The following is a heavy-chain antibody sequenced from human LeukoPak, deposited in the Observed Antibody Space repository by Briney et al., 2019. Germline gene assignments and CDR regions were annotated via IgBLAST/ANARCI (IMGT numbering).Heavy chain of an antibody. J-gene: IGHJ4*02. CDR2: ISGSGGST. V-gene: IGHV3-23*01. CDR1: GFIFSSYA. CDR3: AKGRSSGGSPNNS. D-gene: IGHD6-25*01. Sequence: GGSLRLSCAASGFIFSSYAMSWVRQAPGKGLEWVSGISGSGGSTYYADSVKGRFTISRDNSKNTLYLQMNSLRAEDTAVYYCAKGRSSGGSPNNSGGQGPLAPVSS.